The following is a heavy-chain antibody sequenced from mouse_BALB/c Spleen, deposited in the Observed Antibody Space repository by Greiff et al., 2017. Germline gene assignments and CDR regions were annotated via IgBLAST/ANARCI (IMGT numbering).Heavy chain of an antibody. D-gene: IGHD1-1*01. CDR1: GFTFSSYA. Sequence: EVKVVESGGGLVKPGGSLKLSCAASGFTFSSYAMSWVRQTPEKRLEWVATISSGGSYTYYPDSVKGRFTISRDNAKNTLYLQMSSLRSEDTAMYYCAGPFTTVDQAWFAYWGQGTLVTVSA. CDR3: AGPFTTVDQAWFAY. V-gene: IGHV5-9-3*01. CDR2: ISSGGSYT. J-gene: IGHJ3*01.